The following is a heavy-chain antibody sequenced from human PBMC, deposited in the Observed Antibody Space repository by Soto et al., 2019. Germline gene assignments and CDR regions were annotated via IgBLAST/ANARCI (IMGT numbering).Heavy chain of an antibody. CDR1: GFTFSSYA. J-gene: IGHJ4*02. V-gene: IGHV3-23*01. Sequence: EVQLLESGGGLVQPGGSLRLFCAASGFTFSSYAMSWVRQAPGKGLEWVSAISGSGGSTYYADSVKGRFTISRDNSKNTLYLQMNSLRAEDTAVYYCAKDHGYCSSTSCYGDYWGQGTLVTVSS. CDR3: AKDHGYCSSTSCYGDY. CDR2: ISGSGGST. D-gene: IGHD2-2*01.